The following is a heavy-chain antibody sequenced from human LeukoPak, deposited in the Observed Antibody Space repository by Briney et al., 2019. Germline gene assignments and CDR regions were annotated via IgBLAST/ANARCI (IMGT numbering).Heavy chain of an antibody. CDR1: GFTFSSYG. Sequence: PGGSLRLSCAASGFTFSSYGMHWVRQTPGKGLEWVAVIWYDGSNKYYADSVKGRFTISRDNSKNTLYLQMNSLRAEDTAVYYCARGGRVLRYFDWLPDNWFDPWGQGTLVTVSS. D-gene: IGHD3-9*01. V-gene: IGHV3-33*01. CDR3: ARGGRVLRYFDWLPDNWFDP. J-gene: IGHJ5*02. CDR2: IWYDGSNK.